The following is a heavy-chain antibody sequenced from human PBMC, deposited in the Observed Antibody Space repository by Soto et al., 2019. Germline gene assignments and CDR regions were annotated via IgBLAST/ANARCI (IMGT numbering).Heavy chain of an antibody. CDR3: AGRFTYYYDSSHLKTVDWFDP. D-gene: IGHD3-22*01. CDR2: IYHSGST. CDR1: GGSISSGGYY. Sequence: SETLSLTCTVSGGSISSGGYYWSWIRQHPGKGLEWIGYIYHSGSTNYNPSLKSRVTISVDKSKNQFSLKLSSVTAADTAVYYCAGRFTYYYDSSHLKTVDWFDPWGQGTLVTVSS. V-gene: IGHV4-31*09. J-gene: IGHJ5*02.